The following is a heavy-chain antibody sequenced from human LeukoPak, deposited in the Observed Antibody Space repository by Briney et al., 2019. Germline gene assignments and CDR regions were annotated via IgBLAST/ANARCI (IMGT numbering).Heavy chain of an antibody. CDR3: ARRPGDLQPTHYYYYYYMDV. D-gene: IGHD4-17*01. J-gene: IGHJ6*03. Sequence: PGGSLRLSCAASGFTFSSYEMNWVRQAPGKGLEWVSYISSSGSTIYYADSVKGRFTISRDNAKNSLYLQMNSLRAEDTAVYYCARRPGDLQPTHYYYYYYMDVWGKGTTVTISS. V-gene: IGHV3-48*03. CDR2: ISSSGSTI. CDR1: GFTFSSYE.